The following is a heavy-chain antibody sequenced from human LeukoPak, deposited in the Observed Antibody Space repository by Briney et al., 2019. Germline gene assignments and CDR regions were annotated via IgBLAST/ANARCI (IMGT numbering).Heavy chain of an antibody. CDR3: VRVRGFRGSYYYDH. CDR1: GFMYSGFD. V-gene: IGHV3-48*02. D-gene: IGHD1-26*01. J-gene: IGHJ4*02. CDR2: ISSGSSTM. Sequence: EGSLRLSCAASGFMYSGFDMSWVRRAPGKGLEWVSYISSGSSTMYYAESVKGRFTISRDNAKTSLFLQMNGLRDEDTAVYYCVRVRGFRGSYYYDHWGQGALVTVSS.